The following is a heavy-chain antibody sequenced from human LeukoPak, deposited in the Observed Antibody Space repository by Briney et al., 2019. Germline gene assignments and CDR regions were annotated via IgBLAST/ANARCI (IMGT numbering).Heavy chain of an antibody. CDR1: GGSFSSYY. D-gene: IGHD1-7*01. CDR2: INQSGST. J-gene: IGHJ2*01. Sequence: SETLSLTCAVYGGSFSSYYWSWIRQPPGKGLEWIGEINQSGSTNYNPSLKSRVTISVDTPKNQFSLKLSSVTAADTAIYYCARARELRLWYFDVWGRGTLVTVSS. CDR3: ARARELRLWYFDV. V-gene: IGHV4-34*01.